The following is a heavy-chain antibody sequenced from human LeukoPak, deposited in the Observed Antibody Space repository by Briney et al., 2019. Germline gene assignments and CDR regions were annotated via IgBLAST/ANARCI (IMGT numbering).Heavy chain of an antibody. V-gene: IGHV4-59*01. CDR3: ARYRRIDILTGNDAFDI. Sequence: PSETLSLTCTVSGGSISSYYWSWIRQPPGKGLEWIGYIYYSGSTNYNPSLKSRVTISVVTSKNQFSLKLSSVTAADTAVYYCARYRRIDILTGNDAFDIWGQGTMVTVSS. D-gene: IGHD3-9*01. CDR2: IYYSGST. J-gene: IGHJ3*02. CDR1: GGSISSYY.